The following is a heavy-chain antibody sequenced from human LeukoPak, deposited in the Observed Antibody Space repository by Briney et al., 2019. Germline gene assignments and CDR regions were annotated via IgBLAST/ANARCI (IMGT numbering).Heavy chain of an antibody. J-gene: IGHJ5*02. D-gene: IGHD6-6*01. CDR1: GGSFSGYY. Sequence: PSETLSLTCAVYGGSFSGYYWSWIRQPPGKGLEWIGEINHSGSTNYNPSLKSRVTISVDTSKNQFSLKLSSATAADTAVYYCARGVGSSSGGWFDPWGQGTLVTVSS. V-gene: IGHV4-34*01. CDR3: ARGVGSSSGGWFDP. CDR2: INHSGST.